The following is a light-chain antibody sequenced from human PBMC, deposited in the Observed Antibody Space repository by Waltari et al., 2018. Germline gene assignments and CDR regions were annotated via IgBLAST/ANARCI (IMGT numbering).Light chain of an antibody. J-gene: IGLJ3*02. CDR2: EVN. Sequence: QSALTQPPSASGSPGQSVTISCTGTSSDIGGYNYVSWYQQHPGKPPNFLISEVNKRPSGVLDRFSGSKSGNTASLTVSGLQAEDEADYYCISYAGSNFWVFGGGTKLTVL. CDR3: ISYAGSNFWV. V-gene: IGLV2-8*01. CDR1: SSDIGGYNY.